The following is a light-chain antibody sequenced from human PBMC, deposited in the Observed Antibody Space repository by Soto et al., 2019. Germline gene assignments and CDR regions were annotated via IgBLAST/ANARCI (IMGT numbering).Light chain of an antibody. Sequence: QLVLTQSPSASASLGASVKLTCTLSSGHSSYAIAWHQQQPEKGTRYLMKLNSDGSHSKGDGIPDSFSGCSTGAERYLTIASLQSEDEADYYCPTWGTGIWVFGGGTKLTVL. J-gene: IGLJ3*02. CDR3: PTWGTGIWV. CDR2: LNSDGSH. V-gene: IGLV4-69*01. CDR1: SGHSSYA.